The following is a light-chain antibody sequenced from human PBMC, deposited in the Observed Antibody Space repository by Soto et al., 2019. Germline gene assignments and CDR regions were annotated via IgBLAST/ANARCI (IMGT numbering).Light chain of an antibody. V-gene: IGKV3-20*01. J-gene: IGKJ5*01. CDR2: GAS. CDR1: QSVSSSY. Sequence: EIVLTQSPGTLSLSPGERATLSCRASQSVSSSYLAWYQQKPGQTPGLLVYGASSRATGIPDRFSGSGSGTDFTLTISRLEPEDFAVYYCQQHSSSPITFGQGTRLEIK. CDR3: QQHSSSPIT.